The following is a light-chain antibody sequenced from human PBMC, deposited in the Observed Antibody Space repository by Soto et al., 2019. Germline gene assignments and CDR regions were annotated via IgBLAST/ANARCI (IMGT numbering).Light chain of an antibody. Sequence: DIQMTQSPSSLSASVGDRVTISCRASQTITTYLNWYQQKPGKAPQLLIYGASILQSGVPSRFTGSGSGTDFTLTISSLQPDDFATYHCQQTHSTPCTFGQGTKVEIK. CDR2: GAS. V-gene: IGKV1-39*01. CDR1: QTITTY. CDR3: QQTHSTPCT. J-gene: IGKJ1*01.